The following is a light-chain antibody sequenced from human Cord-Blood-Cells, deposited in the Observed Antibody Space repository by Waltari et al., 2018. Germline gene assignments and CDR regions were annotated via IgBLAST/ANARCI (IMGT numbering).Light chain of an antibody. CDR3: QQSYSTPYT. V-gene: IGKV1-39*01. Sequence: DIQMTQSPSSLSASVGDRVTITCRASQSISSYLNWYQQKPGKAPNLLIYVASSLQSWVPSMFSCSVSWTDFTLTISSLQPEDFATYYCQQSYSTPYTFGHGTKLEIK. CDR2: VAS. CDR1: QSISSY. J-gene: IGKJ2*01.